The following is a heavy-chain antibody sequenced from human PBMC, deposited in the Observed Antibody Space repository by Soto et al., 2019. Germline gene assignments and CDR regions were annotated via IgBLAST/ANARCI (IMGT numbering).Heavy chain of an antibody. D-gene: IGHD6-6*01. J-gene: IGHJ4*02. V-gene: IGHV3-30*18. CDR1: GFTFSSYG. Sequence: PGGSLRLSCAASGFTFSSYGMHWVRQAPGKGLEWVAVISYDGSNKYYADSVKGRFTISRDNSKNTLYLQMNSLRAEDTAVYYCAKVGGIAARPTDFDYWGQGTLVTVSS. CDR2: ISYDGSNK. CDR3: AKVGGIAARPTDFDY.